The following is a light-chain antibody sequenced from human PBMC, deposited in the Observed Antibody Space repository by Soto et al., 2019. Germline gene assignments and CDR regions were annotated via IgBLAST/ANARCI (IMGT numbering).Light chain of an antibody. J-gene: IGKJ4*01. CDR1: QNINSW. Sequence: DIPMTQSPSTLSASVGDRVTITCRASQNINSWLAWYQQKPGKAPKLLIYKASSLESGVPSRFSGSGSGTEFTLTISSLQPDDFAAYYCQKFNSVPTFGGGTKVEI. V-gene: IGKV1-5*03. CDR3: QKFNSVPT. CDR2: KAS.